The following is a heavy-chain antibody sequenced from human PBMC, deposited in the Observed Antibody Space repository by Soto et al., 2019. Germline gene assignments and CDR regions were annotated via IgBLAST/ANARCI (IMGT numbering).Heavy chain of an antibody. V-gene: IGHV1-69*02. Sequence: QVQLVQSGAEVKKPGSSVKVSCKASGGTFSSYTISWVRQAPGQGLEWMGRIIPILGIANYAQKFQGRVTITANKYTSTAYMKLRSLRSEDTAVYYCASDYGDPDAFDIWGQGTMVTVSS. CDR2: IIPILGIA. CDR1: GGTFSSYT. CDR3: ASDYGDPDAFDI. D-gene: IGHD4-17*01. J-gene: IGHJ3*02.